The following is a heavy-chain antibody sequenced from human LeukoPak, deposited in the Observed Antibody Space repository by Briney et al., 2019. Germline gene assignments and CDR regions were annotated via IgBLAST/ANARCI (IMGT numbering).Heavy chain of an antibody. J-gene: IGHJ4*02. CDR1: GFTFSSYS. Sequence: GGSLRLSCAASGFTFSSYSMTWVRQAPGKGLEWVSSISSSSSSYIYYADSVKGRFTISRDNAKNSLYLQMNSLRAEDTAVYYCARGHIVVVPAALDFWSGYYDYFDYWGQGTLVTVSS. D-gene: IGHD2-2*01. CDR2: ISSSSSSYI. CDR3: ARGHIVVVPAALDFWSGYYDYFDY. V-gene: IGHV3-21*01.